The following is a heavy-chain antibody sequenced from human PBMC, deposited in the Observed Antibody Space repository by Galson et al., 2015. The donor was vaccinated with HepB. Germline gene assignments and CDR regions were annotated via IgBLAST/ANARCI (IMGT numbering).Heavy chain of an antibody. CDR2: IRSKANSYAT. CDR3: TRETGTTPDPFDY. J-gene: IGHJ4*02. D-gene: IGHD1-1*01. Sequence: SLRLSCAASGFTFSGSAMHWVRQASGKGLEWVGRIRSKANSYATAYAASVKGRFTIYRDDSKDTAYLQMNSLKTEDTAVYYCTRETGTTPDPFDYWGQGTLVTVSS. V-gene: IGHV3-73*01. CDR1: GFTFSGSA.